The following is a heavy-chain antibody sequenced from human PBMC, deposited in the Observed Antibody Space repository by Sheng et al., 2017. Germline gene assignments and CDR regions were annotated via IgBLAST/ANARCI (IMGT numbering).Heavy chain of an antibody. CDR3: ARDAAAALDL. V-gene: IGHV1-69*13. J-gene: IGHJ5*02. Sequence: QVQLVQSGAEVKKPGSSVKVSCKASGGSFNNYIITWVRQAPGQGLEWMGGIFPIFGSANYAQKFQGRVTITADESTSTAYIELSSLRSEDTAVYYCARDAAAALDLWGQGTLVTVSS. D-gene: IGHD6-13*01. CDR1: GGSFNNYI. CDR2: IFPIFGSA.